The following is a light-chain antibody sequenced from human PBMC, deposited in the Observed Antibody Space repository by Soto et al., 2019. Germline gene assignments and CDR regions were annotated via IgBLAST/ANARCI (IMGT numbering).Light chain of an antibody. J-gene: IGKJ1*01. Sequence: EIVLTQSPGTLSLSPGERATLSLRASQSVCSQQLAWYQPKPGQAPRPLIYGASSRATGIPDRFSGSGAGTDFTLTISRLEPEDFAVYYCQQYGSSPWTFGQGTKVEIK. CDR2: GAS. CDR1: QSVCSQQ. V-gene: IGKV3-20*01. CDR3: QQYGSSPWT.